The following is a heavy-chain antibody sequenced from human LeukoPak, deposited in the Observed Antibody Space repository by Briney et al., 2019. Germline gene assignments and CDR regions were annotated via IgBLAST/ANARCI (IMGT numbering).Heavy chain of an antibody. Sequence: PSETLSLTCTVSGGSINSASHYWVWIRQSPGKGLERIGTISYSGSTYYNPSLMSRVTISVDTSKNQFSLKLRSVTAADTALYYCARQPQDVVIAPTLPFDYWGQGTLVTVSS. V-gene: IGHV4-39*01. CDR1: GGSINSASHY. J-gene: IGHJ4*02. CDR2: ISYSGST. D-gene: IGHD2/OR15-2a*01. CDR3: ARQPQDVVIAPTLPFDY.